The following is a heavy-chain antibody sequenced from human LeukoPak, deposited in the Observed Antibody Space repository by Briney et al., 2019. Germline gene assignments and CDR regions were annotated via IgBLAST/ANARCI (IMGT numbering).Heavy chain of an antibody. CDR1: GGTSSSYA. J-gene: IGHJ4*02. CDR2: IIPIFGTA. V-gene: IGHV1-69*05. D-gene: IGHD6-13*01. Sequence: SVKVSCKASGGTSSSYAISWVRQTPGQGLEWMGGIIPIFGTANYAQKFQGRVTITTDESTSTAYMELSSLRSEDTAVYYCAREARLGIAAAGTIDYWGQGTLVTVSS. CDR3: AREARLGIAAAGTIDY.